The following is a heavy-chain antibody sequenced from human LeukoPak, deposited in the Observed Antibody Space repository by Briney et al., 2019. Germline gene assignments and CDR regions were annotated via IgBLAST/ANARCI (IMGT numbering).Heavy chain of an antibody. V-gene: IGHV3-30*18. CDR1: GFTFSNYG. D-gene: IGHD5-24*01. J-gene: IGHJ4*02. CDR2: ISYDGNNK. Sequence: GGSLRLSCAASGFTFSNYGMHWVRQAPGKGLEWVAIISYDGNNKFYADSVKGRFTISRDNSKNTLFLQMNSLRAEDTAVYYCAKGRGGGYPDFDYWGQGTLVTVSS. CDR3: AKGRGGGYPDFDY.